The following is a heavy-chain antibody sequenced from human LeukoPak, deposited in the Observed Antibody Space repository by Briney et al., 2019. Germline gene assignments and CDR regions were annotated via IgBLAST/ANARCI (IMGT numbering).Heavy chain of an antibody. J-gene: IGHJ4*02. CDR1: GFTFSSYS. CDR2: ISSSSSYI. Sequence: GGSLRLSCAASGFTFSSYSMNWVRQAPGKGLEWVSSISSSSSYIYYADSVKGRFTISRDNSKSTLYLQMNSLRAEDTAVYYCAKEVPGVYWGQGTLVTVSS. CDR3: AKEVPGVY. V-gene: IGHV3-21*04. D-gene: IGHD4/OR15-4a*01.